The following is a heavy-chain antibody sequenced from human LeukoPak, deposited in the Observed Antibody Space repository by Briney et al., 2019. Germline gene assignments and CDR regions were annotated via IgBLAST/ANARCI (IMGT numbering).Heavy chain of an antibody. D-gene: IGHD3-22*01. CDR1: GFTFSSYS. Sequence: GGSLRLSCAASGFTFSSYSMNWVRQAPGKGLEWVSSISSSSSYIYYADSVKGRFTISRDNAKNSLYLQMNSLRAEDTAVYYCARAPTPYYYDSSGYGYWGQGTLATVSS. J-gene: IGHJ4*02. CDR2: ISSSSSYI. V-gene: IGHV3-21*01. CDR3: ARAPTPYYYDSSGYGY.